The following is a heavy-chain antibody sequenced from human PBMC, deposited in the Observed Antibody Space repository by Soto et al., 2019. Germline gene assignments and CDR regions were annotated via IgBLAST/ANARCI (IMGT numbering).Heavy chain of an antibody. CDR1: GFTVSSNY. D-gene: IGHD6-13*01. Sequence: GGSLRLSCAASGFTVSSNYMSWVRQAPGKGLEWVSVIYSGGSTYYADSVKGRFTISRDNSKNTLYLQMNSLRAEDTAVYYCARDYLSSSWYIWGQGTMVTVSS. V-gene: IGHV3-66*01. CDR2: IYSGGST. J-gene: IGHJ3*02. CDR3: ARDYLSSSWYI.